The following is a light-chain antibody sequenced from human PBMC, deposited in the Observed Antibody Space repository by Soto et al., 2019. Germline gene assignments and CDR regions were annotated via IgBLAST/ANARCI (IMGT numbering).Light chain of an antibody. Sequence: EIVMTQSPATLSVSPGERVTLSCRASQSVFSSLAWYQQKPGQAPRLLIYGAATRPIGIPARFSGSGSGIDVTLTISSLQSEDLSVYYCQQYHSLPAFGRGTRVES. J-gene: IGKJ4*02. CDR2: GAA. CDR3: QQYHSLPA. CDR1: QSVFSS. V-gene: IGKV3-15*01.